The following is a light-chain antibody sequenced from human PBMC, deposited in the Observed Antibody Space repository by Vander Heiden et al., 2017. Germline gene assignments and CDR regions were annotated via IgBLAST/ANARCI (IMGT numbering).Light chain of an antibody. Sequence: IQLTQAPSSLAASVGDRATITSRSSQGISSYLAWYQQKPLIAPKLLIYAASTFQRAVPSTFSGRGPGTDFTLTISILHPEDFATYSSHQLNSSPLTFGGGTKVEIK. CDR3: HQLNSSPLT. CDR2: AAS. CDR1: QGISSY. V-gene: IGKV1-9*01. J-gene: IGKJ4*01.